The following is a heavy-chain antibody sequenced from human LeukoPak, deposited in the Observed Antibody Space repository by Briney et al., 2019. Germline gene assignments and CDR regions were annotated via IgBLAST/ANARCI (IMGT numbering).Heavy chain of an antibody. V-gene: IGHV5-51*01. CDR1: GYRFTNYW. CDR3: ARTYYYDSSGFIDAFDI. J-gene: IGHJ3*02. CDR2: IYPGDSDT. Sequence: GESLKISCKGSGYRFTNYWIGWVRQMPGKGLEWMGIIYPGDSDTRYSPSFQGQVTISADKSISTAYLQWSSLKASDTAMYYCARTYYYDSSGFIDAFDIWGQGTMVTVSS. D-gene: IGHD3-22*01.